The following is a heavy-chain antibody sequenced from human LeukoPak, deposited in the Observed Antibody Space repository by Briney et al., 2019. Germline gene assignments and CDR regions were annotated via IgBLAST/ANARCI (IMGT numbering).Heavy chain of an antibody. CDR3: ARRGWVVAATGFDY. D-gene: IGHD2-15*01. CDR2: IKQDGSEK. CDR1: GFTFSSYW. V-gene: IGHV3-7*01. Sequence: GGSLRLSCAASGFTFSSYWMSWVRQAPAKGLEWVANIKQDGSEKYYVDSVKGRFTISRDNAKNSLYLQMNSLRAEDTAVYYCARRGWVVAATGFDYWGQGTLVTVSS. J-gene: IGHJ4*02.